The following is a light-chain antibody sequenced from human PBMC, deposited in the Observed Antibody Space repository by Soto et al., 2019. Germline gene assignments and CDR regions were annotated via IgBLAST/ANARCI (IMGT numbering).Light chain of an antibody. CDR2: DAS. CDR3: RQYKTYT. Sequence: DIQLTQSPPYLSASVGERVNIICRASQSIGTWLAWHQQKPGKAPNLLMFDASTLHTGVPSRFSGSGDGTEFTLSISSLQPDDSAIYFCRQYKTYTFGRGTRLE. J-gene: IGKJ5*01. V-gene: IGKV1-5*02. CDR1: QSIGTW.